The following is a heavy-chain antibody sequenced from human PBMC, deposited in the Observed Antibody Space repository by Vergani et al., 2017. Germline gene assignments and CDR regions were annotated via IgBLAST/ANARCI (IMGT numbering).Heavy chain of an antibody. CDR2: IYYSGST. CDR1: GGSISSGGYY. D-gene: IGHD6-13*01. CDR3: ARGPIAAAGKKAFDI. V-gene: IGHV4-61*08. J-gene: IGHJ3*02. Sequence: QVQLQESGPGLVKPSQTLSLTCTVSGGSISSGGYYWSWIRQHPGKGLEWIGYIYYSGSTNYNPSLKSRVTISVDTSKNQFSLKLSSVTAADTAVYYCARGPIAAAGKKAFDIWGQGTMVTVSS.